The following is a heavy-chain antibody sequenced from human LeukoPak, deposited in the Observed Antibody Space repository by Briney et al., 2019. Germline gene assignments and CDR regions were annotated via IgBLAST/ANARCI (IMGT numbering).Heavy chain of an antibody. CDR3: ARGIDSSSLYYFDY. D-gene: IGHD6-13*01. Sequence: ASVKVSCKASGYTFTGYYMHWVRQAPGQGLEWMGWINPNSGGTNYAQKFQGWVTMTRDTSISTAYMELSRLRSDDTAVYYCARGIDSSSLYYFDYWGQGTLVTVSS. CDR1: GYTFTGYY. V-gene: IGHV1-2*04. J-gene: IGHJ4*02. CDR2: INPNSGGT.